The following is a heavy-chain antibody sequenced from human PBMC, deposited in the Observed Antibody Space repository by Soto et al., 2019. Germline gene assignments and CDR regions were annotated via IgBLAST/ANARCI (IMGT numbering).Heavy chain of an antibody. CDR1: AFTFSSPL. CDR3: TARPDA. Sequence: GGSQRLWCSASAFTFSSPLRSWCRQAPGNWLEWVVRIETKTDVGTTDCAAPVRFIFTISRDDSKNTLCLQMNSRESEDAAGGYCTARPDAWCQGPPPDVSS. D-gene: IGHD6-6*01. V-gene: IGHV3-15*04. J-gene: IGHJ5*01. CDR2: IETKTDVGTT.